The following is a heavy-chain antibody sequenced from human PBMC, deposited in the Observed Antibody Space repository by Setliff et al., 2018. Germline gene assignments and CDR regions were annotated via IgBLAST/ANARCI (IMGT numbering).Heavy chain of an antibody. CDR3: TRHEDRNKCTSSSCYRENDAFDV. D-gene: IGHD2-2*01. Sequence: GESLKISCKASGYIFTNYWIGWVRQMPGKGLEWMGVIYPGDSDTRYSPSSQGQVTISADKSINTAYLQWSSLKASDTAIYYCTRHEDRNKCTSSSCYRENDAFDVWAKGQWSPSPQ. V-gene: IGHV5-51*01. CDR1: GYIFTNYW. J-gene: IGHJ3*01. CDR2: IYPGDSDT.